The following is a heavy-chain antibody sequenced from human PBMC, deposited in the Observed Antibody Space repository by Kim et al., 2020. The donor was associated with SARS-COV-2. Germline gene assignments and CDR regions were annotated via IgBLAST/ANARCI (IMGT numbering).Heavy chain of an antibody. V-gene: IGHV3-30*18. CDR2: ISYDGSNK. Sequence: GGSLRLSCAASGFTFSSYGMHWVRQAPGKGLEWVAVISYDGSNKYYADSVKGRFTISRDNSKNTLYLQMNSLRAEDTAVYYCAKDPAYYDILPGYYSYY. CDR1: GFTFSSYG. J-gene: IGHJ6*01. CDR3: AKDPAYYDILPGYYSYY. D-gene: IGHD3-9*01.